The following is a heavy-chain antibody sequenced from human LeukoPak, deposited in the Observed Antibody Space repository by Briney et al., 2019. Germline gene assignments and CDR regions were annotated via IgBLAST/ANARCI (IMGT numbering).Heavy chain of an antibody. V-gene: IGHV3-66*02. Sequence: GGSLRLSCAASGVTFSSNYMSWVRQAPGKGLEWVSVIYSGGSTYYADSVKGRFTISRDNSKNTLYLQMNSLRAEDTAVYYCARDRGVGAFDYWGQGTLVTVSS. J-gene: IGHJ4*02. CDR2: IYSGGST. CDR3: ARDRGVGAFDY. CDR1: GVTFSSNY. D-gene: IGHD1-26*01.